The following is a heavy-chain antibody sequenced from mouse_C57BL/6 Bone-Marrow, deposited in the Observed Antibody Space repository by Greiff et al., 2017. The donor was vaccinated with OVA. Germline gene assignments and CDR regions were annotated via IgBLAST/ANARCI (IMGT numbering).Heavy chain of an antibody. CDR1: GYTFTSYW. J-gene: IGHJ2*01. CDR2: IHPNSGST. V-gene: IGHV1-64*01. CDR3: ARGGTTVV. D-gene: IGHD1-1*01. Sequence: QVQLQQPGAELVKPGASVKLSCKASGYTFTSYWMHWVKQRPGQGLEWIGMIHPNSGSTNYNEKVKSKATLTVHKSSSTAYMQLSSLTSEDSAVYYCARGGTTVVWGQGTTLTVSS.